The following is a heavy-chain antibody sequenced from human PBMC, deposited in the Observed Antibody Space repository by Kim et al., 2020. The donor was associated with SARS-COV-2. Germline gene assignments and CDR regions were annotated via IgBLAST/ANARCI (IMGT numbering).Heavy chain of an antibody. J-gene: IGHJ4*02. CDR3: VRGLKVDY. Sequence: SETLSLTCTVSGGAISSGSYYWSWSRQPDGQGLQLIGRIYTSGRTNYNPDLKSRVTISVDTSKNQFSMKLSSVTAADTAVYYCVRGLKVDYWGQRNLGTVSS. D-gene: IGHD3-22*01. CDR1: GGAISSGSYY. V-gene: IGHV4-61*02. CDR2: IYTSGRT.